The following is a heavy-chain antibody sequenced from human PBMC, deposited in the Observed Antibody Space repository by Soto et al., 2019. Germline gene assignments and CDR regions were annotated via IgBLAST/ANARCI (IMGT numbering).Heavy chain of an antibody. D-gene: IGHD3-22*01. CDR1: GYTFTSYG. CDR3: ARGRRFDSIGTIGDY. V-gene: IGHV1-18*01. Sequence: ASVKVSCKASGYTFTSYGISWVRQAPGQGLEWMGWISAYNGNTNYAQKLQGRVTMTTDTSTSTAYMELRSLRSDDTAVYYCARGRRFDSIGTIGDYWGQGTLVTVSS. CDR2: ISAYNGNT. J-gene: IGHJ4*02.